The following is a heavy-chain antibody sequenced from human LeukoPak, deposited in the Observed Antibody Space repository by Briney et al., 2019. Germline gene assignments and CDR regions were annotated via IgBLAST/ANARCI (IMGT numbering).Heavy chain of an antibody. CDR2: INANSGGT. CDR3: ARVYGSGTSAPYYYYYGMAV. V-gene: IGHV1-2*02. CDR1: GYTFTGYY. J-gene: IGHJ6*02. Sequence: ASVKVSCKASGYTFTGYYMHWVRQAPGQGLEWMGWINANSGGTNYAQKFQGRVTMTRDTSISTAYMELSRLRSDDTAVYYCARVYGSGTSAPYYYYYGMAVWGQGTTVTVSS. D-gene: IGHD3-10*01.